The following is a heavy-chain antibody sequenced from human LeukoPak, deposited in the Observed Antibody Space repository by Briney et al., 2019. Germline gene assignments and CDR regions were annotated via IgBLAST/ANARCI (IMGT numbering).Heavy chain of an antibody. D-gene: IGHD2-2*01. CDR2: INSDGSST. CDR1: GFTFSSYW. V-gene: IGHV3-74*01. J-gene: IGHJ6*02. Sequence: GGSLRLSCAASGFTFSSYWMHWVRQAPGKGLVWVSRINSDGSSTSYADSVKGRFTISRDNAKNTLYLQMNRLRAEDTAVYYCAREAIVVVPAATDGTQYYYYYYGMDVWGQGTTVTVSS. CDR3: AREAIVVVPAATDGTQYYYYYYGMDV.